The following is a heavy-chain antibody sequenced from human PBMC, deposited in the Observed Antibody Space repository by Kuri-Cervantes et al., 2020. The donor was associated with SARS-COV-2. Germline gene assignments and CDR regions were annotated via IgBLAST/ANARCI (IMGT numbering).Heavy chain of an antibody. V-gene: IGHV3-30-3*01. D-gene: IGHD6-25*01. J-gene: IGHJ4*02. Sequence: GGSLRLSCAASGFAFSSYAMHWVRQAPGKGLEWVAVISYDGSNKYYADSVKGRFTISRDNSKNTLYLQMNSLRAEDTAVYYCARQGGRAIYFDYWGQGTPVTVSS. CDR3: ARQGGRAIYFDY. CDR1: GFAFSSYA. CDR2: ISYDGSNK.